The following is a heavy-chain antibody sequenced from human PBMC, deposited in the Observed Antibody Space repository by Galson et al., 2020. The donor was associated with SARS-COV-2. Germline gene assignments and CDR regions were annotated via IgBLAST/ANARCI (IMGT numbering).Heavy chain of an antibody. CDR3: AGAGQSPDYYYYYNLDV. CDR1: GYTFTGHY. CDR2: INPNSGDT. V-gene: IGHV1-2*02. J-gene: IGHJ6*02. Sequence: ASVKVSCKPSGYTFTGHYMHWVRQAPGQGLEWMGWINPNSGDTKYAQKFQGRVTMTRDTSISTAYMELSRLRSDDTAIYYCAGAGQSPDYYYYYNLDVWGQGTMVTVSS. D-gene: IGHD3-10*01.